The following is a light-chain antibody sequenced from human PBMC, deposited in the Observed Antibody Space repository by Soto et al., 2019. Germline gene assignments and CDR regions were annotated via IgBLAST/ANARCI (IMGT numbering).Light chain of an antibody. Sequence: DIQMTQSPSTLSASVGDRVTITCRASQSISIWLAWYQQKPGKAPKLLIYKASTLESGVPSRFSGSGSGTEFTLTISSLQPDDFAPYDFHQYKSYWTWTFGQGNKMEIK. CDR2: KAS. V-gene: IGKV1-5*03. CDR1: QSISIW. J-gene: IGKJ1*01. CDR3: HQYKSYWTWT.